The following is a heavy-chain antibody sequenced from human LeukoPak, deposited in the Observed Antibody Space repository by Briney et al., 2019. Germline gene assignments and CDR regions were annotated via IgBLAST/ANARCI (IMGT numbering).Heavy chain of an antibody. V-gene: IGHV4-61*02. CDR3: ARDPVPYDYVWGSYFDY. Sequence: SETLSLTCTVSGGSISSGSYYWSWIRQPAGKGLEWIGRIYTSGSTNYNPSLKSRVTISVDTSKNQFSLKLSSVTAADTAVYYCARDPVPYDYVWGSYFDYWGQGTLVTVSS. CDR2: IYTSGST. D-gene: IGHD3-16*01. J-gene: IGHJ4*02. CDR1: GGSISSGSYY.